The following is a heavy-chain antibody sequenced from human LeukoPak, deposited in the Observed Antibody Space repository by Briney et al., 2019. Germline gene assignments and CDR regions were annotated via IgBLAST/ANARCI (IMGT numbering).Heavy chain of an antibody. CDR2: IIPIFGTA. J-gene: IGHJ5*02. CDR3: ARSDYDFWSGYFAH. V-gene: IGHV1-69*13. Sequence: APVKVSCKASGGTFSSYAISWVRQAPGQGLEWMGGIIPIFGTANYAQKFQGRVTITADESTSTAYMELSSLRSEDTAVYYCARSDYDFWSGYFAHWGQGTLVTVSS. D-gene: IGHD3-3*01. CDR1: GGTFSSYA.